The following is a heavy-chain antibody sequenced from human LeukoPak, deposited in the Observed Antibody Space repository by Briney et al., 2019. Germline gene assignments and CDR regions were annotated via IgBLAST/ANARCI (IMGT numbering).Heavy chain of an antibody. Sequence: SQTLSLTCAISGDSVSSNSAAWNWIRQSPSRGLERLGRTYYRSKWYNDYAVSVKSRITINPDTSKNQFSLQLNSVTPEDTAVYYCARTPYSSSWDGYYYYYGMDVWDKGTTVTVSS. D-gene: IGHD6-13*01. CDR1: GDSVSSNSAA. CDR3: ARTPYSSSWDGYYYYYGMDV. V-gene: IGHV6-1*01. J-gene: IGHJ6*04. CDR2: TYYRSKWYN.